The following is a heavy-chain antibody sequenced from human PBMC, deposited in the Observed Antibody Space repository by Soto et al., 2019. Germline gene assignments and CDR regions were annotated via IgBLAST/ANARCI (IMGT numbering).Heavy chain of an antibody. CDR1: GFTFSSYA. V-gene: IGHV3-30-3*01. CDR3: ARDEIRFSWAYGMDV. J-gene: IGHJ6*02. Sequence: QVQLVESGGGVVQPGRSLRLSCAASGFTFSSYAMHWVRQAPGKGLEWVAVISYDGSNKYYAHSVKGRFTISRDNSKNTLYLQMNSLRAEDTAVYYCARDEIRFSWAYGMDVWGQGTTVTVSS. D-gene: IGHD3-3*01. CDR2: ISYDGSNK.